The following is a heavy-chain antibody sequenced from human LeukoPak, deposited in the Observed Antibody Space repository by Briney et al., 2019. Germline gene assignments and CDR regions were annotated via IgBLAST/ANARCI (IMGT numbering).Heavy chain of an antibody. CDR2: IYYSGST. D-gene: IGHD6-13*01. Sequence: PSETLSLTCTVSGGSISSSSYYWGWIRQPPGKGLEWIGSIYYSGSTYYNPSLKSRVTISVDTSKNQFSLKLSSVTAADTAVYYCARECSSSLERCLDYWGQGTLVTVSS. J-gene: IGHJ4*02. CDR3: ARECSSSLERCLDY. V-gene: IGHV4-39*07. CDR1: GGSISSSSYY.